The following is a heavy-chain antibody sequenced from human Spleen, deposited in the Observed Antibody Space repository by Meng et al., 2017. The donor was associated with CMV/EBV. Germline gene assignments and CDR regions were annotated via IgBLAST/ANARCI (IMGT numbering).Heavy chain of an antibody. J-gene: IGHJ6*02. Sequence: GESLKISCAASGFTFSGYGMHWVRQAPGKGLEWVAFIRYDGTNKYYADSVKGRFTISRDNSKNTLYLQMNSLRDEDTAVYYCAKDGPGAECSGADCNYYYGMDVWGQGTTVTVSS. CDR2: IRYDGTNK. V-gene: IGHV3-30*02. CDR1: GFTFSGYG. D-gene: IGHD2-21*01. CDR3: AKDGPGAECSGADCNYYYGMDV.